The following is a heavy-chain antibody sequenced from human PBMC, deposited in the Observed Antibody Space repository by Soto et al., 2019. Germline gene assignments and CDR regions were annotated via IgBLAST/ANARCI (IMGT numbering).Heavy chain of an antibody. V-gene: IGHV4-30-4*01. CDR2: IYYSGST. J-gene: IGHJ4*02. Sequence: SETLSLTCTVSGGSISSGDYYWSWIRQPPGKGLEWIGYIYYSGSTYYNPSLKSRVTISVDTSKNQFSLKLSSVTAADTAVYYCATYAGYSGYERYHYWGQGTLVTVSS. CDR1: GGSISSGDYY. D-gene: IGHD5-12*01. CDR3: ATYAGYSGYERYHY.